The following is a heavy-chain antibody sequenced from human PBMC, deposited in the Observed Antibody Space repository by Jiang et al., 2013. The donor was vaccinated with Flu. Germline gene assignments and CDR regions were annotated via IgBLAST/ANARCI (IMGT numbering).Heavy chain of an antibody. CDR2: IHYSGTT. V-gene: IGHV4-38-2*01. CDR1: GYSISNGFY. J-gene: IGHJ6*04. Sequence: PGLVKPSETLSLTCAVSGYSISNGFYWGWIRQAPGMGLEWIGRIHYSGTTYYNPSLKSRVSISVDTSKNQFSLKLTSVTAADTAVYYCARVAGEGFHMDVWGKGTAVTVSP. CDR3: ARVAGEGFHMDV. D-gene: IGHD5-12*01.